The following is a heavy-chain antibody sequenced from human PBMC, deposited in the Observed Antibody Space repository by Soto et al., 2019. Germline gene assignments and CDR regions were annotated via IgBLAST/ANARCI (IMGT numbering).Heavy chain of an antibody. J-gene: IGHJ4*02. Sequence: QVQLVQSGAEVKKPGSSVKVSCKASGGTFSSYTISWVRQAPGQGLEWMGRIIPILGIANYAQKFQGRVRINADKSTSTAYMELRSLRSEDTAVYYCAMEYCSSTSCYRDYWGQGTLVSVSS. V-gene: IGHV1-69*02. CDR2: IIPILGIA. CDR3: AMEYCSSTSCYRDY. D-gene: IGHD2-2*02. CDR1: GGTFSSYT.